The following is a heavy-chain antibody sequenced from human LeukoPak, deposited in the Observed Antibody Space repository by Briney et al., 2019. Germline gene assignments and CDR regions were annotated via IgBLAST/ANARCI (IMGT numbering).Heavy chain of an antibody. V-gene: IGHV3-7*01. J-gene: IGHJ4*02. Sequence: GGSLRLSCAASGFTFSTYWMTWVRQAPGKGLESVANINPDGSEKYYAESVRGRFTISRDNGKNSLNMEMNGLRAEDTALYYCAKSVGAVDYWGQGTLVTVSS. CDR2: INPDGSEK. CDR1: GFTFSTYW. D-gene: IGHD1-26*01. CDR3: AKSVGAVDY.